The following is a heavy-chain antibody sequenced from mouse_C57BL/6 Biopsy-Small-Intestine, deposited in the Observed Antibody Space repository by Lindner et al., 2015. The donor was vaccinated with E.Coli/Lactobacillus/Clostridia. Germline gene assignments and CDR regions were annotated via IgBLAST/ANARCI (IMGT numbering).Heavy chain of an antibody. CDR1: GYTFTSYG. Sequence: VQLQESGAELARPGASVKLSCKASGYTFTSYGISWVKQRTGQGLEWIGEIYPRSGNTYYNEKFKGKATLTADKSSSTAYMELRSLTSEDSAVYFCARSGNYYAMDYWGQGTSVTVPS. V-gene: IGHV1-81*01. D-gene: IGHD2-1*01. CDR3: ARSGNYYAMDY. J-gene: IGHJ4*01. CDR2: IYPRSGNT.